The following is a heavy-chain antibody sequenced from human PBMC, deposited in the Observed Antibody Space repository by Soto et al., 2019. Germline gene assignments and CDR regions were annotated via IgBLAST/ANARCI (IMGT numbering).Heavy chain of an antibody. CDR1: GDFLSSYY. D-gene: IGHD2-15*01. CDR2: IYYSGIT. CDR3: ARGGCSGGSCQALDY. Sequence: SETLSFTCTVSGDFLSSYYWSWIRQSPVKGLEWIGYIYYSGITNYNASLKSRVTMSVDTSKNQFSLKLNSVTAADTAVYYCARGGCSGGSCQALDYWGQGTLVTVSS. V-gene: IGHV4-59*01. J-gene: IGHJ4*02.